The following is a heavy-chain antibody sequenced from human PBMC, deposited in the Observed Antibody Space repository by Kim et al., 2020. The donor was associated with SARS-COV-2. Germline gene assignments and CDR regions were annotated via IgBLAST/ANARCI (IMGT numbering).Heavy chain of an antibody. CDR1: GYSFTSYW. V-gene: IGHV5-51*01. J-gene: IGHJ6*02. CDR3: ARHHQSGLGYYYYGMDV. CDR2: IYPGDSDT. D-gene: IGHD5-12*01. Sequence: GESLQISCKGSGYSFTSYWIGWVRQMPGKGLALMGIIYPGDSDTRYSPSFQGQVTISADKSISTAYLQWSSLKASDTAMYYCARHHQSGLGYYYYGMDVWGQRTTVTVSS.